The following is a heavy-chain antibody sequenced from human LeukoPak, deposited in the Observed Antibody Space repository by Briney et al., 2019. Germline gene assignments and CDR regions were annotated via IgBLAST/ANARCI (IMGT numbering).Heavy chain of an antibody. D-gene: IGHD2-2*01. CDR3: ARSYCSNNICFHMDV. J-gene: IGHJ6*03. Sequence: SETLSLTCTVSGDSISSYYWSWIRQPPGKGLEWIGYVHNSGSSAYIASLKSRVTMSVDMSKNQFSLSLTSVTAADTALYYCARSYCSNNICFHMDVWGKGTTVTVFS. CDR2: VHNSGSS. CDR1: GDSISSYY. V-gene: IGHV4-59*08.